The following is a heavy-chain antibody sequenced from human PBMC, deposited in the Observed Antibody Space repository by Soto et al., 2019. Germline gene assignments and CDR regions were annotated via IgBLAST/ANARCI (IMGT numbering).Heavy chain of an antibody. J-gene: IGHJ4*02. CDR2: ISSSGSTI. CDR3: ARGHYGSGSYSPYFDY. CDR1: GFTFSDYY. D-gene: IGHD3-10*01. Sequence: GGSLRLSCAASGFTFSDYYMSWIRQAPGKGLEWVSYISSSGSTIYYADSVKGRFTISRDNAKNSPYLQMNSLRAEDTAVYYCARGHYGSGSYSPYFDYWGQGTLVTVSS. V-gene: IGHV3-11*01.